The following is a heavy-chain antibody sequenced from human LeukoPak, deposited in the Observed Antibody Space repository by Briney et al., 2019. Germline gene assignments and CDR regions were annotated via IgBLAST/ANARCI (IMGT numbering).Heavy chain of an antibody. Sequence: ASVKVSCKASGGTFSSYAISWVRQAPGQGLEWMGWINPNSGGTNYAQKFQGRVTMTRDTSISTAYMELSRLRSEDTAVYYCARVTHYYGSGSFNYWGQGTLVTVSS. CDR3: ARVTHYYGSGSFNY. J-gene: IGHJ4*02. D-gene: IGHD3-10*01. V-gene: IGHV1-2*02. CDR1: GGTFSSYA. CDR2: INPNSGGT.